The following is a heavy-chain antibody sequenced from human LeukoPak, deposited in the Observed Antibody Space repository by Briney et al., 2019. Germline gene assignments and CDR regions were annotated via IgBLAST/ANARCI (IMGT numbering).Heavy chain of an antibody. J-gene: IGHJ4*02. V-gene: IGHV4-4*02. Sequence: SETRSLTCAVSGGSISSSNWWSWVRQPPGKGLEWIGYIYYSGSTYYNPSLKSRVTISVDTSKNQFSLKLNSVTAADTAVYYCARGLWPIFYYYGSGSYFDLWGQGSLVSVFS. CDR1: GGSISSSNW. CDR3: ARGLWPIFYYYGSGSYFDL. CDR2: IYYSGST. D-gene: IGHD3-10*01.